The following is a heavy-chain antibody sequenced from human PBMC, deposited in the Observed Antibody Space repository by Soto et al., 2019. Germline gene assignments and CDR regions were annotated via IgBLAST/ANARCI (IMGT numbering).Heavy chain of an antibody. CDR3: ARVGVGILRFLEWLALDV. CDR2: MNPNSGKT. J-gene: IGHJ6*04. Sequence: GXSVKVSFNASGYTFTSYDINLVRQATGQGLEWMGWMNPNSGKTGYAQKFQGRVTMTRNTSISTAYMELSSLRSEDTAVYYCARVGVGILRFLEWLALDVWGKGTTVTVSS. D-gene: IGHD3-3*01. CDR1: GYTFTSYD. V-gene: IGHV1-8*01.